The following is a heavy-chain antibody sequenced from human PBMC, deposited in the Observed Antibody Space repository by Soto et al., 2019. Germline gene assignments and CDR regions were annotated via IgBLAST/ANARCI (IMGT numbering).Heavy chain of an antibody. CDR1: GGSISDDTYY. CDR2: MYYSGTS. Sequence: ETLSLTCTVSGGSISDDTYYWGWIRQPPGKGLEWIGSMYYSGTSSYNPSLKSRVTISMDASKNQFSLKLSSVTAADTAVYYCARDRLEANAAEVVNVSWGQGTRDTVS. CDR3: ARDRLEANAAEVVNVS. D-gene: IGHD3-16*02. J-gene: IGHJ3*01. V-gene: IGHV4-39*07.